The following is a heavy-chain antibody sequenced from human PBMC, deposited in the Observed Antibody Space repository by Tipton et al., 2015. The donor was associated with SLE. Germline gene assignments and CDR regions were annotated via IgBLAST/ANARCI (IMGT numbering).Heavy chain of an antibody. CDR3: ARRGRAARGFDY. D-gene: IGHD6-6*01. V-gene: IGHV4-39*07. J-gene: IGHJ4*02. CDR2: IYYSGST. CDR1: GGSISSSSYY. Sequence: TLSLTCTVSGGSISSSSYYWGWIRQPPGKGLEWIGSIYYSGSTYYNPTLKSRVTISVDTSKNQFSLKLSSVTAADTAVYYCARRGRAARGFDYWGQGTLVTVSS.